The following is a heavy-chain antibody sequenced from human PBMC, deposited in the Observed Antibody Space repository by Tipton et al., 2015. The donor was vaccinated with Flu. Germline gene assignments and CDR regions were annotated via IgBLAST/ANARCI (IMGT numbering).Heavy chain of an antibody. CDR3: ARGSSSGTDVTFYF. Sequence: TLSLTCTVSGGSISTSYWSWIRQPAGRGLEWIGRMYVSGSTKYNPSLKSRVTMSVDTSKNQFSLKLSSVTAADTAVYYCARGSSSGTDVTFYFWGQGTLVTVSS. J-gene: IGHJ4*02. CDR1: GGSISTSY. D-gene: IGHD3-10*01. CDR2: MYVSGST. V-gene: IGHV4-4*07.